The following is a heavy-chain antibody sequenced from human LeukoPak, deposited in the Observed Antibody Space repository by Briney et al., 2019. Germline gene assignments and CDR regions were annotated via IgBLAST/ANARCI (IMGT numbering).Heavy chain of an antibody. CDR2: IKQDGSEK. J-gene: IGHJ4*02. CDR3: AREGIAAAGDH. CDR1: GFTFSNYW. V-gene: IGHV3-7*04. Sequence: PGGSLRLSCAASGFTFSNYWMSWVRQAPGKGLEWVANIKQDGSEKYYVDSVKGRFAISRDNAKNSLYLQMNSLRGEDTAVYYCAREGIAAAGDHWGQGTLVTVS. D-gene: IGHD6-13*01.